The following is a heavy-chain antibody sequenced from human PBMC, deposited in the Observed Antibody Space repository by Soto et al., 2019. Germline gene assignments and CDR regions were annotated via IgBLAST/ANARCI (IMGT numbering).Heavy chain of an antibody. CDR1: GFTFSSYS. V-gene: IGHV3-21*01. D-gene: IGHD5-18*01. J-gene: IGHJ4*02. CDR2: ISSSSSYI. Sequence: EVQLVESGGGLVKPGGSLRLSCAASGFTFSSYSMNWVRQAPGKGLEWVSSISSSSSYIYYADSVKGRFTISRDNGKNALYLQMNNMRGEYTAVYYCARAPGYRYGYYYFACWGQGTLVTVSS. CDR3: ARAPGYRYGYYYFAC.